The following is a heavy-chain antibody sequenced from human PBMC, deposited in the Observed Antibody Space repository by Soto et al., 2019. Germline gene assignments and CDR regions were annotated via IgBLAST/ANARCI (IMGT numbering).Heavy chain of an antibody. V-gene: IGHV3-23*01. CDR3: AKDTVGGYSFWSGYYSAGLDV. CDR1: GFTFDSYA. CDR2: ISGNGAGT. Sequence: EVKLLESGGGLAQPGGSLRLSCVGSGFTFDSYAISWVRQAPGKGLQWISAISGNGAGTEYAHSVKGRFTISRDNSKNTVHLQMNSLRAEDTAVYSCAKDTVGGYSFWSGYYSAGLDVWGQGTMVTVSS. J-gene: IGHJ3*01. D-gene: IGHD3-3*01.